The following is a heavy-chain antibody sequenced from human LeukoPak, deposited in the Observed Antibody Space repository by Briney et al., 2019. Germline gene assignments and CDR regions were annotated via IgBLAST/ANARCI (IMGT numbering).Heavy chain of an antibody. CDR3: ASRSGAFDI. CDR2: IYPGDSHT. J-gene: IGHJ3*02. V-gene: IGHV5-51*01. CDR1: GYSVTTYW. Sequence: GESLKSSCRGSGYSVTTYWIGWVRQMPGKGLEWMGIIYPGDSHTTYSPSFQGQVTISADKSISTAYLQWSSLRASDTAIYYCASRSGAFDIWGQGTMVTVSS.